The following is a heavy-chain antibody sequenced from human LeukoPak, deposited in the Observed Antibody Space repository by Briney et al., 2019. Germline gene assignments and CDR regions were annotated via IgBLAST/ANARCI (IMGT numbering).Heavy chain of an antibody. CDR2: ISGSGGST. D-gene: IGHD3-22*01. CDR1: GFTFSSYA. Sequence: GGSLRLSCAASGFTFSSYAMSWVRQAPGKGLEWVSAISGSGGSTYYADSVKGRFTISRDNSKNTLYLQMNSLRAEDTAVYYCARDPLLSSGFPGGYFQHWGQGTLVTVSS. CDR3: ARDPLLSSGFPGGYFQH. V-gene: IGHV3-23*01. J-gene: IGHJ1*01.